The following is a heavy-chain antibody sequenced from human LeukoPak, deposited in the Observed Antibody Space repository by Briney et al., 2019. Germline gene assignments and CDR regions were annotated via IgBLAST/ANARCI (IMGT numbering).Heavy chain of an antibody. V-gene: IGHV1-2*04. CDR1: GYTLTELS. D-gene: IGHD1-26*01. J-gene: IGHJ6*02. CDR2: INPNSGGT. CDR3: ARLPTHSGSYSYGMDV. Sequence: ASVKVSCKVSGYTLTELSIHWVRQAPGKGLEWMGWINPNSGGTNYAQKFQGWVTMTRDTSISTAYMELSRLRSDDTAVYYCARLPTHSGSYSYGMDVWGQGTTVTVSS.